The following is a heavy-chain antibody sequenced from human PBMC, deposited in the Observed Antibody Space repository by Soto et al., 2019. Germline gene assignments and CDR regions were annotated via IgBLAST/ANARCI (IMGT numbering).Heavy chain of an antibody. Sequence: GVGVGWIRQPPGKALEWVALIYWNDDKRYSPSLKSRLTITKDTSKNQVVLTMTNMDPEDTATYYCAHKMDTVDWFGPWGRGTLVTVPS. D-gene: IGHD5-18*01. J-gene: IGHJ5*02. CDR1: GVG. V-gene: IGHV2-5*01. CDR2: IYWNDDK. CDR3: AHKMDTVDWFGP.